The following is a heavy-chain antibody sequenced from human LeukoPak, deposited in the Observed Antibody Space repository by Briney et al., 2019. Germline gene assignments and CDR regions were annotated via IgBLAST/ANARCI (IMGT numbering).Heavy chain of an antibody. Sequence: GGSLRLSCAASGFTVSSNYMSWVRQAPGKGLEWVSVIYSGGSTYYADSVKGRFTISRDNSKNTLYLQMNSLRAEDTAVYYCARTDGSGSYLYDYWGQGTLVNVSS. D-gene: IGHD3-10*01. CDR2: IYSGGST. CDR1: GFTVSSNY. V-gene: IGHV3-66*01. CDR3: ARTDGSGSYLYDY. J-gene: IGHJ4*02.